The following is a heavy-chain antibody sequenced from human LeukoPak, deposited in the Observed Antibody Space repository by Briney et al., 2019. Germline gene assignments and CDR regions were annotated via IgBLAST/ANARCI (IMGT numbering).Heavy chain of an antibody. CDR3: VRVPPLPYTTTWYYFDY. Sequence: GALRLFCSAPGVTRNRNFINWVPQASGKGLELGLVIYSGGARYYADSVKGRFTISRDNSENTLYLQMNSLRPEDTAVYYCVRVPPLPYTTTWYYFDYWGQGTLVTVSS. D-gene: IGHD3-16*01. V-gene: IGHV3-53*01. J-gene: IGHJ4*02. CDR2: IYSGGAR. CDR1: GVTRNRNF.